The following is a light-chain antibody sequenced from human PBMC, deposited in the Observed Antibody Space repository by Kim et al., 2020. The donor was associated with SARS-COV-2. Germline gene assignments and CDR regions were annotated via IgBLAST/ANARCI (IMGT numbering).Light chain of an antibody. CDR2: GAS. Sequence: ASVGDRVTIICQASQDIRNDLGWYQQNPGRAPKRLIYGASSLQSVVPSRFSGSGSGTEFTLTISSLQPEDFATYFCLQHNTYPFTFGQGTRLEIK. J-gene: IGKJ5*01. CDR3: LQHNTYPFT. CDR1: QDIRND. V-gene: IGKV1-17*01.